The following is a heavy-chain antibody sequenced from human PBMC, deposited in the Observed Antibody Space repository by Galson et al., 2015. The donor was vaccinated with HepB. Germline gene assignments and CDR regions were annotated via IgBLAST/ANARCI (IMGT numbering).Heavy chain of an antibody. Sequence: SLRLSCAASGFTVSSNYMSWVRQAPGQGLEWVSVIYSGGSTYYADSVKGRFTISRDNSKNTLYLQMNSLRAEDTAVYYCARAKDDFWSGYPSGMDVWGQGTTVTVSS. V-gene: IGHV3-66*02. J-gene: IGHJ6*02. CDR2: IYSGGST. CDR3: ARAKDDFWSGYPSGMDV. CDR1: GFTVSSNY. D-gene: IGHD3-3*01.